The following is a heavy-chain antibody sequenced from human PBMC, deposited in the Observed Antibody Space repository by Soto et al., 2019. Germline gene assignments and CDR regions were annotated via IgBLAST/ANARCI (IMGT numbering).Heavy chain of an antibody. D-gene: IGHD4-17*01. CDR2: MNPNSGNT. CDR3: ARRLSDYGHESPSYIDY. Sequence: ASVKVSCKASGYTFTRYDINWVRQATGQGLEWMGWMNPNSGNTGYAQKFQGRVTMTRNTSISTAYMELSSLRSHDTAVYYCARRLSDYGHESPSYIDYWGQGTLVTVSS. J-gene: IGHJ4*02. V-gene: IGHV1-8*01. CDR1: GYTFTRYD.